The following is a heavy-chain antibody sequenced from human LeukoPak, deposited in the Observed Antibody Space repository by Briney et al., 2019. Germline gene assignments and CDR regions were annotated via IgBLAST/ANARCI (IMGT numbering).Heavy chain of an antibody. CDR1: GFTFSSYA. CDR3: AKGSKEVLFTRDHYMDV. V-gene: IGHV3-30*02. Sequence: GESLRLSCAASGFTFSSYAMHWVRQAPGKGLEWVTFIRYDGSKKYYADSVKGRFTISRDNSKNTLYLQMNSLRAEDTAVYYCAKGSKEVLFTRDHYMDVWGKGTTVTISS. CDR2: IRYDGSKK. D-gene: IGHD3-3*01. J-gene: IGHJ6*03.